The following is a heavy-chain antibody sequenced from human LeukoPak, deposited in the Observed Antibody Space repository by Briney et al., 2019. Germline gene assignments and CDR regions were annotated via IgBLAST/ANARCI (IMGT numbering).Heavy chain of an antibody. Sequence: ARSLRLSCAASGFTFDDYAMHWVRQAPGKGLEWVSGISWNSGRIGYADSVKGRFTISRENAKNSVYLQMNSLRAEDMALYYCAEAPSWSNSLDSWGQGTLVTVSS. CDR1: GFTFDDYA. J-gene: IGHJ4*02. CDR3: AEAPSWSNSLDS. D-gene: IGHD4-23*01. CDR2: ISWNSGRI. V-gene: IGHV3-9*03.